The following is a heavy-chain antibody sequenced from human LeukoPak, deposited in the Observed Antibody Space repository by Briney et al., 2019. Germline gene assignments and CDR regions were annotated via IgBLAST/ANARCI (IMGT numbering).Heavy chain of an antibody. CDR2: IKSKTDGGAT. Sequence: PGGSRRLSCAASGFTFSDAWMNWVRQAPGKGLEWGGRIKSKTDGGATDYAAPAKGRFTTSRDDSKTTLYLKMNSLKPENTAVYYCTTPRGGIMTFAYWGPGTLVTVSP. CDR1: GFTFSDAW. CDR3: TTPRGGIMTFAY. V-gene: IGHV3-15*07. J-gene: IGHJ4*01. D-gene: IGHD3-10*01.